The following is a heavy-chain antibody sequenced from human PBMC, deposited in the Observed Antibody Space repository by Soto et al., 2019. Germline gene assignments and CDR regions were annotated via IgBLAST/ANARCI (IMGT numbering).Heavy chain of an antibody. J-gene: IGHJ4*02. D-gene: IGHD2-15*01. CDR2: MFYSGGT. CDR3: AVSRSRLVIVDY. Sequence: SETLSLTCTVSCTSLSIYSWTWVRQPPGKGLEWIGDMFYSGGTNYNPSLKSRINMSLDTSKNQFSLRLSSVAAADTAVYFCAVSRSRLVIVDYWGKGALVTVTS. V-gene: IGHV4-59*13. CDR1: CTSLSIYS.